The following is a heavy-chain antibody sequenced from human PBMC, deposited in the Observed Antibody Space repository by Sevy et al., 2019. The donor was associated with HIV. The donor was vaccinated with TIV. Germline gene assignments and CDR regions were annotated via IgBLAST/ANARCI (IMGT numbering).Heavy chain of an antibody. V-gene: IGHV4-31*03. CDR1: GGSISSGGYY. CDR3: ARGNVDTAMVGFPDYFDY. J-gene: IGHJ4*02. Sequence: SETLSLTCTVSGGSISSGGYYWSWIRQHPGKGLEWIGYIYYSGSTYYNPSLKSRVTISVDTSKNQFSLKLRSVTAADTAVYYCARGNVDTAMVGFPDYFDYWGQGTLVTVSS. CDR2: IYYSGST. D-gene: IGHD5-18*01.